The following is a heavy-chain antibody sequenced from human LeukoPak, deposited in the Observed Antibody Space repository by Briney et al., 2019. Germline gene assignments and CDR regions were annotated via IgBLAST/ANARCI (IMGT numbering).Heavy chain of an antibody. CDR3: ARDNELYSSSSDAFDI. Sequence: SETLSLTCAVSGASISSHYWSWIRQPPGKGLEWIGYTSGSISDNPSLKSRVAVSVDPSQNQVSLKLSSVTAADTAVYYCARDNELYSSSSDAFDIWGQGTMVTVSS. J-gene: IGHJ3*02. D-gene: IGHD6-6*01. V-gene: IGHV4-59*11. CDR2: TSGSI. CDR1: GASISSHY.